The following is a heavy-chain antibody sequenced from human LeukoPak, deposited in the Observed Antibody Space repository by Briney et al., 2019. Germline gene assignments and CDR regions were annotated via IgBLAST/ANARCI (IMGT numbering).Heavy chain of an antibody. Sequence: PSETLSLTCAVYSGSFSGYYCSWIRQPPGKGLEWIGEINHSGGTNYSPSLKSRVTISVDTSKNQFSLKLSSVTAADTAVYYCARGHHYTLDNWFDPWGQGTLVTVSS. CDR3: ARGHHYTLDNWFDP. CDR1: SGSFSGYY. D-gene: IGHD3-16*02. CDR2: INHSGGT. J-gene: IGHJ5*02. V-gene: IGHV4-34*01.